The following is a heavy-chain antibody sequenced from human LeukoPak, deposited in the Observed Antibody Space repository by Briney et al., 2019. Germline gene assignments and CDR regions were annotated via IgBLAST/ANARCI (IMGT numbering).Heavy chain of an antibody. CDR2: IYYSGST. J-gene: IGHJ3*01. CDR3: ARRGIRLPAANR. Sequence: SGTLSLTCTVSGGSISSGDYYWSWIRQPPGKSLEWIGYIYYSGSTYYNPSLKSRVTISVDASKNQFSLKLSSVAAADTAVYYCARRGIRLPAANRWGQGTMVTVSS. CDR1: GGSISSGDYY. V-gene: IGHV4-30-4*08. D-gene: IGHD2-2*01.